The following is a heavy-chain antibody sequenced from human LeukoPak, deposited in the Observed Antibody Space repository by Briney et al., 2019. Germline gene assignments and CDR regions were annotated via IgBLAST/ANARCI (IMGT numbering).Heavy chain of an antibody. Sequence: ASVTVSCKASGYTFTSYGISWVRQAPGQGLEWMGWISAYNGNTNYAQKLQGRVTMTTDTSTSTAYMELRSLRSEDTAVYYCARGLLWFGELSPPGYWGQGTLVTVSS. D-gene: IGHD3-10*01. CDR1: GYTFTSYG. CDR2: ISAYNGNT. CDR3: ARGLLWFGELSPPGY. V-gene: IGHV1-18*01. J-gene: IGHJ4*02.